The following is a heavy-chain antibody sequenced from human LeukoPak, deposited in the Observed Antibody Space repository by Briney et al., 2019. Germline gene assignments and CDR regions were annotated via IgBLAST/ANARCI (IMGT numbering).Heavy chain of an antibody. V-gene: IGHV3-69-1*01. CDR1: GFTFSDYY. J-gene: IGHJ4*02. CDR3: TTDGGPYDAD. CDR2: ITTSSQV. Sequence: PGGSLRLSCAASGFTFSDYYMNWVRQAPGKGLEWVSYITTSSQVYYADSVKGRFSISRDNAKNSLYLQMDSLKTEDTAVYYCTTDGGPYDADWGQGTLVTVSS. D-gene: IGHD1-1*01.